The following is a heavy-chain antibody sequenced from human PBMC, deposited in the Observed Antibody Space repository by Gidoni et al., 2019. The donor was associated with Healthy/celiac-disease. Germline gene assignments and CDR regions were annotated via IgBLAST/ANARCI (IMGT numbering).Heavy chain of an antibody. CDR3: ARDNWNYRSLDY. V-gene: IGHV3-33*01. CDR2: IWYDGSNK. D-gene: IGHD1-7*01. Sequence: QVQLVESGGGVVQPGRSLRLSCAASGFPFSSYGMHRARQAPGKGLEWVAVIWYDGSNKYYADSVKGRFTISRDNSKNTLYLQMNSLRAEDTAVYYCARDNWNYRSLDYWGQGTLVTVSS. J-gene: IGHJ4*02. CDR1: GFPFSSYG.